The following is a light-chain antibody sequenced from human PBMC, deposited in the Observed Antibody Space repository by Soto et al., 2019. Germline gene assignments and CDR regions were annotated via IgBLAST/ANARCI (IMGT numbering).Light chain of an antibody. J-gene: IGLJ2*01. V-gene: IGLV2-14*01. CDR1: SSDVGAYNY. Sequence: QSALTQPASVSGSPGQSITISCTGTSSDVGAYNYVSWYQQHPGKAPKLMIYDVNIRPSGVSNRFSGSKSGNTASLTISGPQAEDEADYYCTSLTTRTTMKFGGGTQLTVL. CDR3: TSLTTRTTMK. CDR2: DVN.